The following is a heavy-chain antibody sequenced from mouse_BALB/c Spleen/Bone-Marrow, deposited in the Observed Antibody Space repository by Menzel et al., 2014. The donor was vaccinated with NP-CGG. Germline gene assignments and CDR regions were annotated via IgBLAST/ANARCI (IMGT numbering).Heavy chain of an antibody. CDR1: GFTFTSFG. V-gene: IGHV5-17*02. J-gene: IGHJ4*01. Sequence: EVKLMESGGGLVQPGGSRKLSCAASGFTFTSFGMHWVRQAPEKGLEWVAYINSGSSTIYYADTVKGRFTITRDNPKNTRFLQMTILRSKDADMEYYDYYRRGDALDYWGQGTSVTVSS. CDR3: DYYRRGDALDY. D-gene: IGHD2-14*01. CDR2: INSGSSTI.